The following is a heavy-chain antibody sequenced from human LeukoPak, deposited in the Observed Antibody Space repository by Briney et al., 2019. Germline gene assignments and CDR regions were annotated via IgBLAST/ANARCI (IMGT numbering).Heavy chain of an antibody. J-gene: IGHJ5*02. V-gene: IGHV3-23*01. Sequence: GSLRLSCAASGFTFSNYAMSWVRQAPGKGLEWVSTLSGTGGSTYYADSVKGRFTISRDNSKNTLYLQMNSLRAEDTAVYYCAPPPPWFDPWGQGTLVTVSS. CDR3: APPPPWFDP. CDR1: GFTFSNYA. CDR2: LSGTGGST.